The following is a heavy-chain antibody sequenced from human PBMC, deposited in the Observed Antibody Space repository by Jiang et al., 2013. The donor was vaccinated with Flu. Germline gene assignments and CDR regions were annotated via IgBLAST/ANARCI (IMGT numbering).Heavy chain of an antibody. Sequence: PGLVKPSETLSLTCTVSGGSISSSSYYWGWIRQPPGKGLEWIGSIYYSGSTYYNPSLKSRVTISVDTSKNQFSLKLSSVTAADTAVHYCARKYCGGDCYSGIGAFDIWGQGTMVTVSS. CDR3: ARKYCGGDCYSGIGAFDI. V-gene: IGHV4-39*07. CDR2: IYYSGST. CDR1: GGSISSSSYY. D-gene: IGHD2-21*01. J-gene: IGHJ3*02.